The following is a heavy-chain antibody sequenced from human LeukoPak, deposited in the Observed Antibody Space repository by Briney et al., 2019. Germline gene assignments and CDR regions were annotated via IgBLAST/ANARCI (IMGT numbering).Heavy chain of an antibody. D-gene: IGHD4/OR15-4a*01. V-gene: IGHV3-23*01. CDR3: ARRAGAYSHPYDY. CDR1: GFTFTTYG. Sequence: GGTLRLSCGASGFTFTTYGMSWVRQAPGKGLEWVSAISGSGGTTSYADSVKGRFTISRDNSKNTLYLQMNSLRAEDTAVYYCARRAGAYSHPYDYWGQGTLVTVSS. J-gene: IGHJ4*02. CDR2: ISGSGGTT.